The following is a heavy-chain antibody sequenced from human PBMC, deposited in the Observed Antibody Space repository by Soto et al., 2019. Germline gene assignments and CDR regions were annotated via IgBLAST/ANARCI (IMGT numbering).Heavy chain of an antibody. CDR1: GGSISSGDYY. D-gene: IGHD3-22*01. CDR3: AIASTRYDSSGYQDY. CDR2: IYYSGST. J-gene: IGHJ4*02. V-gene: IGHV4-30-4*01. Sequence: QVQLQESGPGLVKPSQTLSLTCTVSGGSISSGDYYWSWIRQPPGKGLEWIGYIYYSGSTYYNPSLKSRVNISVEPSKNQFSLKLSSVTAADTAVYYCAIASTRYDSSGYQDYWGQGTLVTVSS.